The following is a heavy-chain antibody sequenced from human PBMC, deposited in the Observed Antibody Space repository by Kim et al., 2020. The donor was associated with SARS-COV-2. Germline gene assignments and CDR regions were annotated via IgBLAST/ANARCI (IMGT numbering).Heavy chain of an antibody. CDR1: GFTFSSFG. CDR3: AKDRAGAVDTFSAYYFDS. Sequence: GGSLRLSCETSGFTFSSFGMHWVRQAPGKGLEWVAVISDSGNNKYYTDSVKGRFTISRDNSKSTLYLEISSLRAEDTSVYYCAKDRAGAVDTFSAYYFDSWGQGVLLTVSS. CDR2: ISDSGNNK. J-gene: IGHJ4*02. V-gene: IGHV3-30*18. D-gene: IGHD3-3*02.